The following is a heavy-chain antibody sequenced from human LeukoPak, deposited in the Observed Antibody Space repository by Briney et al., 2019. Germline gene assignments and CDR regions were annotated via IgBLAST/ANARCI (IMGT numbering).Heavy chain of an antibody. CDR3: AKDRSSGIAIGSFDY. Sequence: GGSLRLSCAASGFTFSSYGMHWVRQAPGKGLEWVAFIRYDGSNKYYADSVKGRFTISRDNSKNTLYLQMNSLRAEDTAVYYCAKDRSSGIAIGSFDYWGQGTLVTVSS. V-gene: IGHV3-30*02. D-gene: IGHD2-21*01. J-gene: IGHJ4*02. CDR2: IRYDGSNK. CDR1: GFTFSSYG.